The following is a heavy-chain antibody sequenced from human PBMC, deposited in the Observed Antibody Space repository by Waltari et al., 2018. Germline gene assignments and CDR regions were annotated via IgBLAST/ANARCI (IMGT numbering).Heavy chain of an antibody. CDR1: GYSINSGYY. V-gene: IGHV4-38-2*01. CDR2: IYHAGDT. J-gene: IGHJ4*02. D-gene: IGHD2-2*03. CDR3: SRQVLGYCTSAACRRLES. Sequence: QVQLQESGPGLVKPSETLSLTCDVSGYSINSGYYWGWIRQSPGKGLEWIATIYHAGDTFYKPYLKSRVTISMDTSKNQFSLKLNSVTAADTAVYFCSRQVLGYCTSAACRRLESWGQGTLVTVSS.